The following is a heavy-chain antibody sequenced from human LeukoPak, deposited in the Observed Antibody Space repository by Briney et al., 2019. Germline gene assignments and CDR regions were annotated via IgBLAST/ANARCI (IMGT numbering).Heavy chain of an antibody. Sequence: PGGSLRLSCAASGFTFSSYSMNWVRQAPGKGLEWVSYISSSSSTIYYADSVKGRFTISRDNAKNSLYLQMNSLRAEDTAVYYCARGGITSRGWFDPWGQGTLVTVSS. V-gene: IGHV3-48*01. CDR3: ARGGITSRGWFDP. CDR1: GFTFSSYS. J-gene: IGHJ5*02. D-gene: IGHD3-10*01. CDR2: ISSSSSTI.